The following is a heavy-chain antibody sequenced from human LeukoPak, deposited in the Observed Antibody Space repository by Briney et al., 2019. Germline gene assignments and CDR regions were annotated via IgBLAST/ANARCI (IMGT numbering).Heavy chain of an antibody. CDR2: INPNSGGT. J-gene: IGHJ4*02. Sequence: ASVKVSCTASGYTFTGYYMRWVRQAPGQGLEWMGWINPNSGGTNYAQKFQGWVTMTRDTSISTAYMELSRLRSDDTAVYYCARGHSYSSSFDYWGQGTLVTVSS. D-gene: IGHD6-13*01. CDR3: ARGHSYSSSFDY. V-gene: IGHV1-2*04. CDR1: GYTFTGYY.